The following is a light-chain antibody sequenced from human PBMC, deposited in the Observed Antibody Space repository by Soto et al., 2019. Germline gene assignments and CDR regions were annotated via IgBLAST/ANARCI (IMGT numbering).Light chain of an antibody. Sequence: QSVLTQPASVSGSPGQSITISCTGTSSDVGGYNYFSWYQQHPGKAPKLMIYDVSNRPSGVSNRFSGSKSGNTASMTISGIQAEDEADYYCSSYTSSSTRVVFGGGTKLTVL. V-gene: IGLV2-14*01. J-gene: IGLJ2*01. CDR2: DVS. CDR3: SSYTSSSTRVV. CDR1: SSDVGGYNY.